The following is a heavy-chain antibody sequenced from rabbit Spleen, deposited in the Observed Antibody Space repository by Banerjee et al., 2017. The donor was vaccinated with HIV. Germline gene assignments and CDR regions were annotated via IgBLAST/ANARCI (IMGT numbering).Heavy chain of an antibody. D-gene: IGHD1-1*01. CDR3: ARDLVAVIGWNFNL. CDR2: INIATGKS. Sequence: QEQLKETGGGLVQPGGSLTLSCKASGFDFTDYYISWVRQAPGKGLEWITCINIATGKSVYASWVSGRFIMSRTSSTTVTLQMTSLTAADTATYFCARDLVAVIGWNFNLWGPGTLVTVS. V-gene: IGHV1S45*01. J-gene: IGHJ4*01. CDR1: GFDFTDYY.